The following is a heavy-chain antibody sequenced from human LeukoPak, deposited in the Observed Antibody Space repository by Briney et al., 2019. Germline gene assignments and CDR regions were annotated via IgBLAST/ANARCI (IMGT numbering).Heavy chain of an antibody. D-gene: IGHD1-26*01. Sequence: GGSLRLSCAASGFTFSSYWMSWVRQAPGKGLEWVANIKQDGSEKYYVDSVKGRFTISRDNAKSSLYLQMNSLRAEDTAVYYCARYSGSYYGGKYYFDYWGQGTLVTVSS. J-gene: IGHJ4*02. V-gene: IGHV3-7*01. CDR3: ARYSGSYYGGKYYFDY. CDR2: IKQDGSEK. CDR1: GFTFSSYW.